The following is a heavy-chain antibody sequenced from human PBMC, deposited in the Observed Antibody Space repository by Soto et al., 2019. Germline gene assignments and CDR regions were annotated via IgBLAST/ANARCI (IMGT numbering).Heavy chain of an antibody. CDR3: ARPFVVVPAATPYYYYGMDV. Sequence: QVQLVQSGAEVKKPGSSVKVSCKASGGTFSSYGISWVRQAPGQGLEWMGGIIPIFGTANYAQKFQGRVTITADKSTSTAYMELSSLRSEDTAVYYCARPFVVVPAATPYYYYGMDVWGQGTTVTVSS. D-gene: IGHD2-2*01. CDR2: IIPIFGTA. CDR1: GGTFSSYG. J-gene: IGHJ6*02. V-gene: IGHV1-69*06.